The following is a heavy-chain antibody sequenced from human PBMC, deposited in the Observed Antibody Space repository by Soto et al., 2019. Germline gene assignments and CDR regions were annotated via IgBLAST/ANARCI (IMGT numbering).Heavy chain of an antibody. V-gene: IGHV1-18*01. CDR1: GYTFTSYG. CDR2: ISAYNGNT. Sequence: GSSVKVSCKASGYTFTSYGISWVRQAPGQGLEWMGWISAYNGNTNYAQKLQGRVTMTTDTSTSTAYMELRSLRSDDTAVYYCARSGSIQLWARRYYYYGMDVWGQGTTVTVSS. D-gene: IGHD5-18*01. J-gene: IGHJ6*02. CDR3: ARSGSIQLWARRYYYYGMDV.